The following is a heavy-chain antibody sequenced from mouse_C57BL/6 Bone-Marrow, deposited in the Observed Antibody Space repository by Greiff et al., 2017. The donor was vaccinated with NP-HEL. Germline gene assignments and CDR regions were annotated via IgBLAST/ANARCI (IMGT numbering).Heavy chain of an antibody. J-gene: IGHJ2*01. CDR3: ATSFYGNFDY. CDR1: GFSFTSYG. Sequence: QVQLQQSGPGLVQPSQSLSITCTVSGFSFTSYGVHWVRQSPGKGLEWLGVIWSGGSTAYYAAFIYRLVIRKDNSKSQVFFKMNSLQADDTAIYYCATSFYGNFDYWGQGTTLTVSS. CDR2: IWSGGST. V-gene: IGHV2-2*01. D-gene: IGHD2-1*01.